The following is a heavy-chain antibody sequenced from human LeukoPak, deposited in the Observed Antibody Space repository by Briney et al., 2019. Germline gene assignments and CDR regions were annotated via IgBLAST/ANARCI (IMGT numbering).Heavy chain of an antibody. CDR2: FDPEDGET. V-gene: IGHV1-24*01. CDR1: GYTLTELS. J-gene: IGHJ4*02. Sequence: ASVKVSCKVSGYTLTELSMHWVRQAPGKGVEWMGGFDPEDGETIYAQKFQGRVTMTEDTSTDTAYMEVSSLRSEDTAVYYCATLDDYGDQRLWGQGTLVTVSS. D-gene: IGHD4-17*01. CDR3: ATLDDYGDQRL.